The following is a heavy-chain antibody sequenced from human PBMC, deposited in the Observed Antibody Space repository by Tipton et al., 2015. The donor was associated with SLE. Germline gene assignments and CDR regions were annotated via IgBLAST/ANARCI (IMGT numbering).Heavy chain of an antibody. D-gene: IGHD2-15*01. J-gene: IGHJ1*01. CDR2: INHSGST. Sequence: LSLTCAVYGGSFSGYYWSWIRQPPGKGLEWIGEINHSGSTNYNPSLKSRVTISVDTSKNQFSLKLSSVTAADTAVYYCARGGYCSGGSCYFAEYFQHWGQGTLVTVSS. CDR1: GGSFSGYY. CDR3: ARGGYCSGGSCYFAEYFQH. V-gene: IGHV4-34*01.